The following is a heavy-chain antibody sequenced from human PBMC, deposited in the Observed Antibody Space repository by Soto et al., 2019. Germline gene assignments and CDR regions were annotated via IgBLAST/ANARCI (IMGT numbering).Heavy chain of an antibody. V-gene: IGHV4-4*02. CDR3: ARRRRRLATDY. Sequence: SETLSLTCAVSCGSISSSNWWRWVRQPPGKGLEWIGEIYHSGSTYYNPSLKSRVTISVDTSKNQFSLKLSSVTAADTAVYYCARRRRRLATDYWGQGTLVTVSS. CDR1: CGSISSSNW. D-gene: IGHD5-12*01. CDR2: IYHSGST. J-gene: IGHJ4*02.